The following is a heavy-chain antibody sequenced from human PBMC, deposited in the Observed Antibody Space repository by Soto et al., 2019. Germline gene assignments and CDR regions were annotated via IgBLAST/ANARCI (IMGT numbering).Heavy chain of an antibody. Sequence: SETQSLTCSVSDDSIGTSPYYWGWIRQPPGKVLEWFGSIFYSGSTFYNPSLKSRVTISIVTSQNQFSLRLTSVTAADTAVYYCVRHPRIMVPRQHDYYFDTWGPGNLVTVSS. CDR1: DDSIGTSPYY. CDR2: IFYSGST. D-gene: IGHD2-8*01. J-gene: IGHJ4*02. CDR3: VRHPRIMVPRQHDYYFDT. V-gene: IGHV4-39*01.